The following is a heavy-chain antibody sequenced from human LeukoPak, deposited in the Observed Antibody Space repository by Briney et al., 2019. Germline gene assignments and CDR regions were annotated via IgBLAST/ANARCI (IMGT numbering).Heavy chain of an antibody. Sequence: SVKVSCKASGYTFTSYGISWVRQAPGQGLEWMGRIIPILGIANYAQKFQGRVTITADKSTSTAYMELSSLRSEDTAVYYCASGGGYSYGYIYYYYGMDVWGQGTTVTVSS. CDR3: ASGGGYSYGYIYYYYGMDV. V-gene: IGHV1-69*04. J-gene: IGHJ6*02. CDR2: IIPILGIA. D-gene: IGHD5-18*01. CDR1: GYTFTSYG.